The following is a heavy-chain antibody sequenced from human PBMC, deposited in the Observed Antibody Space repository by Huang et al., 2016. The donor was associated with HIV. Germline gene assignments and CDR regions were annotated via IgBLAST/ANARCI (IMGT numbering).Heavy chain of an antibody. CDR1: GGTFSTSA. CDR3: ATGQFYDQTKDDYYYGMDV. J-gene: IGHJ6*02. CDR2: IIPVVRTT. V-gene: IGHV1-69*19. Sequence: QVQLVQSGAEVKKPGSSVKVSCKASGGTFSTSAISWVRQAPGQGLEWMGGIIPVVRTTNSAQSFQGRLTITADESTNTSHMELGSLRSDDTVVYFGATGQFYDQTKDDYYYGMDVWGQGTTVIVSS. D-gene: IGHD3-22*01.